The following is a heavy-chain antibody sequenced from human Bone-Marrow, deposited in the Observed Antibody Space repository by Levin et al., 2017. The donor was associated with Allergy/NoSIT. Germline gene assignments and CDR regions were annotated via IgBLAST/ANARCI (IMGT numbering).Heavy chain of an antibody. CDR3: ASYYSDLGRASDS. CDR2: IIPYNGNT. J-gene: IGHJ4*02. V-gene: IGHV1-18*01. D-gene: IGHD3-22*01. CDR1: GYLFADYF. Sequence: GESLKISCKTSGYLFADYFITWVRQAPGQGLEWMGSIIPYNGNTKYAETVQGRVTITMDTSATTVYMELASLRLDDTAVFYCASYYSDLGRASDSWGQGSLVRVSP.